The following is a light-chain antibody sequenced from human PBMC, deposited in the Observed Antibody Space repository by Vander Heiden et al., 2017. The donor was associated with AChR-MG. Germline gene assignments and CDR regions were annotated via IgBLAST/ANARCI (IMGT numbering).Light chain of an antibody. J-gene: IGKJ1*01. CDR1: QDIGTD. CDR3: QQYAKWPLWT. Sequence: ETVMTQSPDTLPVSPGERATLSCRASQDIGTDLAWYQHKPGQGPRLLIYGASNRATGVPDRFSGGGSRTAFTLTINSLRSEDVALYYCQQYAKWPLWTFGQGTRV. V-gene: IGKV3-15*01. CDR2: GAS.